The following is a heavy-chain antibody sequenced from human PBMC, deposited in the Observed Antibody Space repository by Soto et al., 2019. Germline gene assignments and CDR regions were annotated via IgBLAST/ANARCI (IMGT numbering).Heavy chain of an antibody. CDR1: GGSISSYY. J-gene: IGHJ4*02. V-gene: IGHV4-59*01. CDR3: AGYDYVWGSYRFDY. D-gene: IGHD3-16*02. CDR2: IYYSGST. Sequence: SETLSLTCTVSGGSISSYYWSWIRQPPGKGLEWIGYIYYSGSTNYNPSLKSRVTISVDTSKNQFSLKLSSVTAADTAVYYCAGYDYVWGSYRFDYWGQGTLVTSPQ.